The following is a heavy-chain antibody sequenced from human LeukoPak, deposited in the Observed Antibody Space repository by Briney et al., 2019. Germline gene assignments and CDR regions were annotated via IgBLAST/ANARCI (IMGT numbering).Heavy chain of an antibody. CDR2: ISYDGSNK. V-gene: IGHV3-30*18. J-gene: IGHJ4*02. CDR1: GFTFSSYG. D-gene: IGHD6-19*01. CDR3: AKDGVPYSSGWYGIDYFDY. Sequence: GGSLRLSCAASGFTFSSYGMHWVRQAPGKGLEWVAVISYDGSNKYYADSVKGRFTISRDNSKNTLYLQMNSLRAEDTAVYYCAKDGVPYSSGWYGIDYFDYWGQGTLVTVSS.